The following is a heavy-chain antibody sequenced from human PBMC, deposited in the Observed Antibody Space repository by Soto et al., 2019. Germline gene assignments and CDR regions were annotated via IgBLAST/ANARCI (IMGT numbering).Heavy chain of an antibody. D-gene: IGHD1-26*01. V-gene: IGHV1-3*01. J-gene: IGHJ2*01. CDR1: GYTFTSYA. CDR3: ARGGSLYWYFDL. Sequence: QVKLVQSGAEVKKPGASVKVSCKASGYTFTSYAMHWVRQAPGQRLEWMGWINAGNGNTKYSQKLQGRVTITRDTSASTAYMELSSLRSEDTAVYYCARGGSLYWYFDLWGRGTLVTVSS. CDR2: INAGNGNT.